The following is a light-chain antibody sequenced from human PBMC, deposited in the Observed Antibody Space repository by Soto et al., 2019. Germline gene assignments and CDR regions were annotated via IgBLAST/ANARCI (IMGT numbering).Light chain of an antibody. Sequence: EIVLTQSPGTLSLSPGERATHSCRASQSVSNNYLAWYQQKPGQAPRLLIYGASSRATGITDRFSGSGSETDVPLTISRLEPEDLAVYYCQQYDNFPRTFGQGTKVEIK. CDR3: QQYDNFPRT. J-gene: IGKJ1*01. V-gene: IGKV3-20*01. CDR2: GAS. CDR1: QSVSNNY.